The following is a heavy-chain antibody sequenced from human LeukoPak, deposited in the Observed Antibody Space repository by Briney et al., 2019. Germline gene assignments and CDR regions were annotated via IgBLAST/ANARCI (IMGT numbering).Heavy chain of an antibody. CDR3: VRDKRVRAGSSWLHYGMDV. CDR2: ICYSGTS. V-gene: IGHV4-30-4*01. CDR1: GVSITSDDSC. D-gene: IGHD6-13*01. J-gene: IGHJ6*02. Sequence: PSETLSLTCTVSGVSITSDDSCWSWIRQPPGKGLEWIGYICYSGTSNYNPALQNRVTISLDTSKNQVSLKLTAADTAVYYCVRDKRVRAGSSWLHYGMDVWGQGTTVTVSS.